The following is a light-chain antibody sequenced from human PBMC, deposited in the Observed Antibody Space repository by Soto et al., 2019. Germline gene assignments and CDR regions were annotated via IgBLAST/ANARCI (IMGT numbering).Light chain of an antibody. J-gene: IGKJ4*01. CDR3: QQYNNWPLT. CDR1: QSVGSD. CDR2: DDS. V-gene: IGKV3D-15*01. Sequence: IVMTQSPATLSVSPGDRATLSGRASQSVGSDLAWYQQKPGQSPRLLIYDDSKRATGVPARFSGSGSGTEFTLTISSLQSEDFALYYCQQYNNWPLTFGGGTKVDIK.